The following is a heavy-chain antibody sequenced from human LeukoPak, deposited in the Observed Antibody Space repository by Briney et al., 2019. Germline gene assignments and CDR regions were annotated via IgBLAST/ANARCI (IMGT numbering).Heavy chain of an antibody. CDR1: GYSISSGYY. CDR2: IYHSGST. V-gene: IGHV4-38-2*02. D-gene: IGHD6-13*01. J-gene: IGHJ4*02. CDR3: ARDFRYSSSWYPAY. Sequence: PSETLSLTCAVSGYSISSGYYWGWIRQPPGKGLEWIGSIYHSGSTYYNPSLKSRVTMSVDTSKNQFSLKLSSVTAADTAVYYCARDFRYSSSWYPAYWGQGTLVTISS.